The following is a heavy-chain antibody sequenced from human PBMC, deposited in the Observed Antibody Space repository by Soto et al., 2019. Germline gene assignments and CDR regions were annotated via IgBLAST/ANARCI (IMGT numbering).Heavy chain of an antibody. Sequence: EVQLVESGGGLVQPGGSLRLSCAASGFTFSNYGMSWVRQAPGKGLEWLSPISGTGGSTYYADSVKGRFTISRDNSKNTLYLQMNILRAEDTAVYHCARGAVTGGYYYYAMDVWGQGTTVTVSS. CDR3: ARGAVTGGYYYYAMDV. J-gene: IGHJ6*02. CDR2: ISGTGGST. D-gene: IGHD4-17*01. V-gene: IGHV3-23*04. CDR1: GFTFSNYG.